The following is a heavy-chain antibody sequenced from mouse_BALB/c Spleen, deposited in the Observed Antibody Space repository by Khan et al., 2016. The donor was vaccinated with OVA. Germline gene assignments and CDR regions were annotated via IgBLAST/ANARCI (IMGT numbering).Heavy chain of an antibody. V-gene: IGHV2-6-7*01. D-gene: IGHD1-2*01. J-gene: IGHJ3*01. CDR3: ARELRLGWFAY. Sequence: VQLKESGPGLVAPSQNLSITCTVSGFSLTDYGVNWVRQPPGKGLEWLGMIWGDGSKDYNTALNSSLSISKANYTSHVFLKMNSLQTDDTARYYCARELRLGWFAYWGQGTLVTVSA. CDR2: IWGDGSK. CDR1: GFSLTDYG.